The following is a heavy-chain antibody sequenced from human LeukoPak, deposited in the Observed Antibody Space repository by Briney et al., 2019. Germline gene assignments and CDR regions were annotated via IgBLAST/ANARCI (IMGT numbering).Heavy chain of an antibody. V-gene: IGHV4-59*01. CDR3: ARGGGVLLWFGELSD. D-gene: IGHD3-10*01. J-gene: IGHJ4*02. CDR2: IYYSGST. Sequence: SETLSLTCTVSGGSISSYYWSWIRQPPGKGPEWIGYIYYSGSTNYNPSLKSRVTISVDTSKNQFSLKLSSVTAADTAVYYCARGGGVLLWFGELSDWGQGTLVTVSS. CDR1: GGSISSYY.